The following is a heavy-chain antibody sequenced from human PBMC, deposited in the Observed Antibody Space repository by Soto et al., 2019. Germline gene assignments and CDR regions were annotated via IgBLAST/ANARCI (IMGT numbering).Heavy chain of an antibody. CDR2: ISGSGGST. CDR3: AKGNSYYYDSSGYFMGGDAFDI. Sequence: EVQLLESGGGLVQPGGSLRLSCAASGFTFINYAMSWVRQAPGKGLEWVSAISGSGGSTYYADSVKGRFTISRDNSKNTLYLQMNSLRAEDTAVYYCAKGNSYYYDSSGYFMGGDAFDIWGQGTMVTVSS. D-gene: IGHD3-22*01. V-gene: IGHV3-23*01. J-gene: IGHJ3*02. CDR1: GFTFINYA.